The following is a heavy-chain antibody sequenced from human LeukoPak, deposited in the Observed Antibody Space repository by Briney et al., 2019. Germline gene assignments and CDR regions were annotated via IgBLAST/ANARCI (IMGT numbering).Heavy chain of an antibody. J-gene: IGHJ5*02. CDR1: GGSISSGGYY. CDR3: ARGIVVVPAATNWFDP. D-gene: IGHD2-2*01. CDR2: IYYSGST. V-gene: IGHV4-31*03. Sequence: PSETLSLTCTVSGGSISSGGYYWSWIRQHPGKGLEWIGYIYYSGSTYYNPSLMSRVTISVDTSKNQFSLKLSSVTAADTAVYYCARGIVVVPAATNWFDPWGQGTLVTVSS.